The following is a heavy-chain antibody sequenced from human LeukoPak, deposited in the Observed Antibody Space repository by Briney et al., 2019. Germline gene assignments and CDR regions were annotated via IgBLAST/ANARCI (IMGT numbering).Heavy chain of an antibody. CDR2: ISSGAGTT. CDR1: GFTFSNYA. Sequence: GGSLRLSCAASGFTFSNYAMSWVRQVPGKWLEWVSAISSGAGTTGYADSVKGRFTISRVNSKSTIYLQMNSLRAEDTAVYYCAKDLEQSYSGWAASYDAWGQGTLVTVSS. D-gene: IGHD6-19*01. CDR3: AKDLEQSYSGWAASYDA. V-gene: IGHV3-23*01. J-gene: IGHJ5*02.